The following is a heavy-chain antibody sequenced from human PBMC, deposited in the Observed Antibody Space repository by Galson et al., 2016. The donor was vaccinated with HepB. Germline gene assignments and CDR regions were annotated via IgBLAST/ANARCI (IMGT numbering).Heavy chain of an antibody. CDR3: ASAVMLGRGMDV. CDR1: GDSVYNNGAA. CDR2: TFYRSTWEN. D-gene: IGHD3-10*01. Sequence: CAISGDSVYNNGAAWVWIRQSPSRGLEWLGRTFYRSTWENHYAGSVKHRITISPDPSRNQFSLHLNSVTPEDTALYYCASAVMLGRGMDVWGQGTTVTVSS. V-gene: IGHV6-1*01. J-gene: IGHJ6*02.